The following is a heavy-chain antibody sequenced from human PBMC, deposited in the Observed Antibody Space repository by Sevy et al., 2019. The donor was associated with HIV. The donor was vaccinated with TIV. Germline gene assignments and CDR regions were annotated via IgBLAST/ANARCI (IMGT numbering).Heavy chain of an antibody. D-gene: IGHD6-13*01. V-gene: IGHV3-7*03. CDR3: ARAIVASGSF. CDR2: INEDGNKQ. Sequence: GGSLRLSCAASGFIFNDYWMHWVRQAPGKELEWVANINEDGNKQYYVDSVKGRFTISRDNAKSSVFLEMNSLTVDDAAVYYCARAIVASGSFWGQGTLLTVSS. J-gene: IGHJ4*02. CDR1: GFIFNDYW.